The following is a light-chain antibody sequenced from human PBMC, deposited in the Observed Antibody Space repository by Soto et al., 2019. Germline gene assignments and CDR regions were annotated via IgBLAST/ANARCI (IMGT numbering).Light chain of an antibody. CDR1: QDIRNF. CDR3: QKYSSVPL. J-gene: IGKJ3*01. Sequence: DIQMTQSPTSLSASVGDRVTITCRASQDIRNFVAWYQQKPGKAPKLLIYAASTLQSGVPSRFSGSGSGTYFTLTINRLQPEDVATYSCQKYSSVPLFGRGTKVEIK. CDR2: AAS. V-gene: IGKV1-27*01.